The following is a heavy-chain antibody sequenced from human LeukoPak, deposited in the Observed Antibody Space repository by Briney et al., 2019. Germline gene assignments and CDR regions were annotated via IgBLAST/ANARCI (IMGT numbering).Heavy chain of an antibody. D-gene: IGHD6-19*01. J-gene: IGHJ4*02. Sequence: GGSLRLSCAASGFTFSSYSMNWVRQAPGKGLEWVSYISSSSSTIYYADSVKGRFTISRDNAKNSLYLQMNSLRAEDTAVYYCARVRYSSSAVDRKLSYYFDYWGQGTLVTVSS. CDR2: ISSSSSTI. CDR3: ARVRYSSSAVDRKLSYYFDY. CDR1: GFTFSSYS. V-gene: IGHV3-48*04.